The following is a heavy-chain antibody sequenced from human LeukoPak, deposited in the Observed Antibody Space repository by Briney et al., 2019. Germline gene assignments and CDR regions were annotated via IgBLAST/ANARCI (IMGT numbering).Heavy chain of an antibody. J-gene: IGHJ4*02. CDR1: GGTFSSYA. CDR3: ARGGLYCSGGSCYHY. CDR2: VNPNSGNT. V-gene: IGHV1-8*02. Sequence: GASVKVSCKASGGTFSSYAISWVRQAPGQGLEWMGRVNPNSGNTGYAQKFQGRVTMTRNTSISTAYMELSSLRSEDTAVYYCARGGLYCSGGSCYHYWGQGTLVTVSS. D-gene: IGHD2-15*01.